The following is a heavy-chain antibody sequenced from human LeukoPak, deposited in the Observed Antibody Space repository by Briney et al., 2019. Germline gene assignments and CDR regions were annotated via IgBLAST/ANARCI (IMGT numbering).Heavy chain of an antibody. D-gene: IGHD5-18*01. CDR1: GYSISRGYY. V-gene: IGHV4-38-2*01. Sequence: SETLSLTCAVSGYSISRGYYGGWIRQPPGKGLEWIGSIYHSGSTYYNPSLKSRVTISVDTSKNQFSLKLSSVTAADTAVYYCARVGPRGSYGFDYWGQGTLVTVSS. J-gene: IGHJ4*02. CDR3: ARVGPRGSYGFDY. CDR2: IYHSGST.